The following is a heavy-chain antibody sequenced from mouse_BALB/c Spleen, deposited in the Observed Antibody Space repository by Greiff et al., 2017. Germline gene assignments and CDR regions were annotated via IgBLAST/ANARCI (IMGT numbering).Heavy chain of an antibody. D-gene: IGHD2-3*01. CDR2: ISSGSSTI. J-gene: IGHJ4*01. V-gene: IGHV5-17*02. Sequence: EVKLVESGGGLVQPGGSRKLSCAASGFTFSSIGMHWVRQAPEKGLEWVAYISSGSSTIYYADTVKGRFPISRDNPKNTLFLPLTSLRSEDTAMYYSAKIDGYLYYAMDYWGQGTSVTVSS. CDR1: GFTFSSIG. CDR3: AKIDGYLYYAMDY.